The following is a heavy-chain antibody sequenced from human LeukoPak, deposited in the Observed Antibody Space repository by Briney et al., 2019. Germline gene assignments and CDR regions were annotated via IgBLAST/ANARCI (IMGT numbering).Heavy chain of an antibody. CDR3: ASANAIYCSSTSCLFDY. V-gene: IGHV1-2*02. D-gene: IGHD2-2*01. J-gene: IGHJ4*02. Sequence: ASVKVSFKSSGYAFTGYYMHWVRQAPGPGLEWMAWINLNSGGTYYAQNFHDRITMTSDTSISTAYMELSRLRSDDTAIYYCASANAIYCSSTSCLFDYWGQGTLVTVSS. CDR1: GYAFTGYY. CDR2: INLNSGGT.